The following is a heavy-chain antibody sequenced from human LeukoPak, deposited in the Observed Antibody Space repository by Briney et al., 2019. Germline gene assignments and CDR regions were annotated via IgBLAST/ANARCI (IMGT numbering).Heavy chain of an antibody. J-gene: IGHJ3*02. Sequence: PGGSLRLSCAASGFTFSSYAMSWVRQAPGKGLEWVSAISGSGGSTYYADSVKGRFTISRDNSKNTLYLQMNSLGAEDTAVYSCAKDMADFWSGPYEASDIWGQGTMVTVSS. CDR3: AKDMADFWSGPYEASDI. CDR1: GFTFSSYA. CDR2: ISGSGGST. V-gene: IGHV3-23*01. D-gene: IGHD3-3*01.